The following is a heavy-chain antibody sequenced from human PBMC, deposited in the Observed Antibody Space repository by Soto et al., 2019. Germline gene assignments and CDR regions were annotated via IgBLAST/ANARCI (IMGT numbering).Heavy chain of an antibody. CDR3: ARDHSPGQYNWNAQDAFDI. D-gene: IGHD1-20*01. CDR1: GYTFTSYG. Sequence: ASVKVSCKASGYTFTSYGISWVRQAPGQGLERMGWISAYNGNTNYAQKLQGRVTMTTDTSTSTAYMELRSLRSDDTAVYYCARDHSPGQYNWNAQDAFDIWGQGTMVTVSS. CDR2: ISAYNGNT. V-gene: IGHV1-18*04. J-gene: IGHJ3*02.